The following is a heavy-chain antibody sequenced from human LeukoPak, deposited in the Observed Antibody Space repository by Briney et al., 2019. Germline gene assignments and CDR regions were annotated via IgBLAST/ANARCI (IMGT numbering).Heavy chain of an antibody. CDR2: IVSDGSNT. V-gene: IGHV3-74*01. CDR1: GFTFSSYW. Sequence: GRSLRLSCAASGFTFSSYWMHWVRQAPGKGLVWVSRIVSDGSNTIYADSVKGRFTISRDNAENTVYLQMNSLRAEDTAVYHCARDRRYTSDYWGQGTLVTVSS. D-gene: IGHD2-2*02. CDR3: ARDRRYTSDY. J-gene: IGHJ4*02.